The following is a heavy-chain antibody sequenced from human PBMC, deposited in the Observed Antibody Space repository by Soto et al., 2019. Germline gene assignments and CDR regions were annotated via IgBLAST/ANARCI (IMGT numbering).Heavy chain of an antibody. CDR3: AREGGESSDGLYYFDS. Sequence: SETLSLTCTVSGGSTSSDNYWSWIRQPPGKGLEWIGHIYYSGNTDYNPSLKSRLAISIDTSKNQFSLKLSSVTAADTAVYFYAREGGESSDGLYYFDSWGQGSLVTRLL. J-gene: IGHJ4*02. CDR2: IYYSGNT. V-gene: IGHV4-30-4*01. CDR1: GGSTSSDNY. D-gene: IGHD3-16*01.